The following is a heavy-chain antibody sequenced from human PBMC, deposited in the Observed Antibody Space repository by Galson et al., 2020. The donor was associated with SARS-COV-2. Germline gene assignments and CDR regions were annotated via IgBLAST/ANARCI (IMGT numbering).Heavy chain of an antibody. V-gene: IGHV1-18*01. CDR3: ARVGGVMVRVVIASDDYYGMDV. Sequence: ASVKLSCKASGYTFTSYGISWVRQAPGQGLEWMGWISAYNGNTNYAQKLQGRVTMTTDTSTSTAYMELRSLRSDDTAVYYCARVGGVMVRVVIASDDYYGMDVWGQGTTVTVSS. CDR2: ISAYNGNT. CDR1: GYTFTSYG. J-gene: IGHJ6*02. D-gene: IGHD3-10*01.